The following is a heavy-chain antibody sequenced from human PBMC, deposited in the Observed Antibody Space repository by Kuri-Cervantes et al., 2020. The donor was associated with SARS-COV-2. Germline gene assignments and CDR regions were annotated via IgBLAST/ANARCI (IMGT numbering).Heavy chain of an antibody. CDR3: ASNSEGSGSYYYYYYMDV. CDR2: ISSNGGST. V-gene: IGHV3-64D*09. D-gene: IGHD1-26*01. Sequence: GESLKISCSTSGFTFSSYAMHWVRQAPGKGLEYVSAISSNGGSTYYADSVKGRFTISRDNSKNTLYLQMSSLRAEDTAVYYCASNSEGSGSYYYYYYMDVWGKGTTVTVSS. CDR1: GFTFSSYA. J-gene: IGHJ6*03.